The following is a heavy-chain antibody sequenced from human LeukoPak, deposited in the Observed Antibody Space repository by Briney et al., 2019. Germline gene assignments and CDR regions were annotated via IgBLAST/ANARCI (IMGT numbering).Heavy chain of an antibody. D-gene: IGHD3-22*01. J-gene: IGHJ4*02. CDR2: IGGTDSDI. V-gene: IGHV3-48*03. CDR3: ASPRSSGYRH. CDR1: GLTFSSSE. Sequence: AGGSLSLLCVVTGLTFSSSEMNWVRQAPGKGLEWISYIGGTDSDIYYAAAVKGRFTISRDNVRNSLYLQLNCLRAEDTAVYYCASPRSSGYRHWGQGTLVIVSS.